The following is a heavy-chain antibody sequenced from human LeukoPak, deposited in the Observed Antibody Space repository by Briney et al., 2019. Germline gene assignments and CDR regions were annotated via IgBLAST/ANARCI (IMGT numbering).Heavy chain of an antibody. Sequence: PGGSLRLSCAASGFTFVSHGMHWVRQAPGKGLEWVSSISSSSSYIYYADSVEGRFTISRDNAKNSLYLQMDSLRAEDTAVYYCARDAIAAAGFYYFDYWGQGTLVTVSS. J-gene: IGHJ4*02. V-gene: IGHV3-21*01. CDR2: ISSSSSYI. CDR3: ARDAIAAAGFYYFDY. D-gene: IGHD6-13*01. CDR1: GFTFVSHG.